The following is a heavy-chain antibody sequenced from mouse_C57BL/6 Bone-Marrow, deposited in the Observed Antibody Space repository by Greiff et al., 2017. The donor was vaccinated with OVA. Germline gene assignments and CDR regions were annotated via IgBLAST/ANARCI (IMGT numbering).Heavy chain of an antibody. V-gene: IGHV5-4*01. J-gene: IGHJ2*01. D-gene: IGHD2-3*01. Sequence: EVKLVESGGGLVKPGGSLKLSCAASGFTFRSYAMSWVRQTPEKRLEWVATISDGGSYTYYPDNVKGRFTISRDNAKNNLYLQMSHLKSEDTAMYYCAREGGYSGYWGQGTTLTVSS. CDR1: GFTFRSYA. CDR2: ISDGGSYT. CDR3: AREGGYSGY.